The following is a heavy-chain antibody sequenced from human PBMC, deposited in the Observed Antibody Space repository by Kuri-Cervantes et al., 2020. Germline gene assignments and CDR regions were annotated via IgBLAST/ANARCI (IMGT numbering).Heavy chain of an antibody. Sequence: SETLSLTCAVSGGSISSNNWWSWVRQPPGKGLEWIGEIYHSGSTNYNPSLKSRVSISLDTSKKQFSLKMRSVTAADTAVYYCASQPTYYDILTGYSSRDYFDYWGQGTLVTVSS. J-gene: IGHJ4*02. CDR1: GGSISSNNW. D-gene: IGHD3-9*01. CDR3: ASQPTYYDILTGYSSRDYFDY. CDR2: IYHSGST. V-gene: IGHV4-4*02.